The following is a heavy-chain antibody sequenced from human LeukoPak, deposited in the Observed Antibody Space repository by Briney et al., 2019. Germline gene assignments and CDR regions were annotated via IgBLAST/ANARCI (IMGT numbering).Heavy chain of an antibody. D-gene: IGHD5-18*01. CDR2: ISGSAHKI. Sequence: GGSLRLSCVASGITFSNYAVSWVRQAPDKGLDWVSVISGSAHKIRYADSVKGRFSISRDNSENIVYLQMNNLRAEDTAVYYCAGRVTGYSSGYVYWGQGTLVTVSS. CDR1: GITFSNYA. V-gene: IGHV3-23*01. J-gene: IGHJ4*02. CDR3: AGRVTGYSSGYVY.